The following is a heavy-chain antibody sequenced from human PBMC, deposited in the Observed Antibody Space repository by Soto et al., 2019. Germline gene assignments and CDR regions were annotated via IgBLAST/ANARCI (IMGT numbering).Heavy chain of an antibody. CDR1: GFAFSSYG. Sequence: PGGSLRLSCAASGFAFSSYGMHWVRQAPGKGLEWVAVISYDGSNKYYADSVKGRFTISRDNSKNTLYLQMNSLRAEDTAVYYCAKDSPARDFSLDYWGQGTLVTVSS. J-gene: IGHJ4*02. CDR2: ISYDGSNK. CDR3: AKDSPARDFSLDY. V-gene: IGHV3-30*18.